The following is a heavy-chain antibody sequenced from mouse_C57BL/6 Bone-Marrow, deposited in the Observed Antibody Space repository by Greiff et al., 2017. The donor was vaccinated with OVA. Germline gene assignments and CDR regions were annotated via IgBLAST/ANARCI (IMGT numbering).Heavy chain of an antibody. D-gene: IGHD1-1*01. CDR3: ARSFYYYGSSYGGYYFDY. V-gene: IGHV1-9*01. Sequence: VKLQESGAELLKPGASVKLSCKATGYTFTGYWIEWVKQRPGHGLEWIGEILPGSGSTNYNEKFKGKATFTADTSSNTAYMQLSSLTTEDSAIYYCARSFYYYGSSYGGYYFDYWGQGTTLTVSS. CDR2: ILPGSGST. CDR1: GYTFTGYW. J-gene: IGHJ2*01.